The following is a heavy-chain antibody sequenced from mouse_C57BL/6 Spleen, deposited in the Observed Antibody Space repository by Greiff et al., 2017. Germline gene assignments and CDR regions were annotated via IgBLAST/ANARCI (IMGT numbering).Heavy chain of an antibody. CDR1: GFNFSSYG. J-gene: IGHJ1*03. Sequence: VQLKESGGDLVKPGGSLKLSCAASGFNFSSYGMSWVRQTPDKRLEWVATISSGGSYTYYPDSVKGRFTISRDNAKNTLYLQLSSLKSEDTAMYYCARPREGDYWYFDVWGTGTTVTVSS. CDR3: ARPREGDYWYFDV. CDR2: ISSGGSYT. V-gene: IGHV5-6*01.